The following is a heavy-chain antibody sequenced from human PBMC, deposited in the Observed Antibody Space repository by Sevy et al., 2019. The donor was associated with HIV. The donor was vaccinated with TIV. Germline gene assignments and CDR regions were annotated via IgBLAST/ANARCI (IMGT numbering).Heavy chain of an antibody. D-gene: IGHD2-15*01. V-gene: IGHV1-69*06. CDR3: ARDGLNCSGGSCYSVLYYMDV. J-gene: IGHJ6*03. CDR2: IIPIFGTA. CDR1: GGTFSSYA. Sequence: ASVKVSCKASGGTFSSYAISWVRQAPGQGLEWMGGIIPIFGTANYAQKFQGRVTITADKSTSTAYMELSSLRSEETAVYYCARDGLNCSGGSCYSVLYYMDVWGKGTTVTVSS.